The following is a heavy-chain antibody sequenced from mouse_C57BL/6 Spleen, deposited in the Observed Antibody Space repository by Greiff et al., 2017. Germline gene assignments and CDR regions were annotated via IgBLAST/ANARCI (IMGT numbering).Heavy chain of an antibody. CDR1: GYAFSSYW. CDR3: GRSNDSNFFDY. CDR2: IYPGDGDT. J-gene: IGHJ2*01. D-gene: IGHD2-5*01. V-gene: IGHV1-80*01. Sequence: QVQLQQSGAELVQPGASVKISCKASGYAFSSYWMNWVKQRPGKGLEWIGQIYPGDGDTTYNGKFKGKATLTADKSSSTAYMQLSSLTSEDSAVYYCGRSNDSNFFDYWGQGTTLTVSS.